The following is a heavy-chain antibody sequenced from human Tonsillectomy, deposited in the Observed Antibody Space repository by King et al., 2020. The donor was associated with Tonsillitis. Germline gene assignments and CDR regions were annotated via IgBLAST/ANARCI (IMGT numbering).Heavy chain of an antibody. J-gene: IGHJ4*02. CDR2: INRDGGGT. D-gene: IGHD1-26*01. Sequence: LVQSGGVVVQPGGSLRLSCAASGFMFGAYNMHWVRQPPGKGLEFVSLINRDGGGTYYADSVKGRFTISRDNNKNSLFLQMNGLRPEDTAFYYCARDQRGSYDYWGQGTLVTVSS. CDR1: GFMFGAYN. V-gene: IGHV3-43*01. CDR3: ARDQRGSYDY.